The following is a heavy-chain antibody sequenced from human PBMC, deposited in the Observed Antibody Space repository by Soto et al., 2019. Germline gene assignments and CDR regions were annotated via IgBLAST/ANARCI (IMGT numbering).Heavy chain of an antibody. V-gene: IGHV5-51*01. D-gene: IGHD6-19*01. CDR2: IYASNSDT. CDR1: GYSFPTYW. J-gene: IGHJ6*02. CDR3: ARSRRGAYSSGWYSLSGYYNYGIDV. Sequence: PVESLKISCQGSGYSFPTYWIAWVRQMPGKGLEWMGIIYASNSDTRYSPSFEGQVTISADKSLRTAYLQWTSLKASDTAMYYCARSRRGAYSSGWYSLSGYYNYGIDVWGQGTTVTVSS.